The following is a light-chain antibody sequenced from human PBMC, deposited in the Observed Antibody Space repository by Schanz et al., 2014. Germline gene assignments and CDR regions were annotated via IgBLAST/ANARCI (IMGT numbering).Light chain of an antibody. Sequence: DIQMTQSPSSLSASVGDRVTITCRASQRISSYLNWYQQKPGKAPNLLIYAASNLRSGVPPRFIGSESGTDFSLTITNMQPEDFATYFCQQSNSLPWTFDQGTKVEVK. V-gene: IGKV1-39*01. CDR1: QRISSY. CDR3: QQSNSLPWT. J-gene: IGKJ1*01. CDR2: AAS.